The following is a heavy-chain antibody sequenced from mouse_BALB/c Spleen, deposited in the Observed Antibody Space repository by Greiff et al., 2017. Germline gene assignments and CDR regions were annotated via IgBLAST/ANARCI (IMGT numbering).Heavy chain of an antibody. CDR3: GRNDYRYDSAMDY. J-gene: IGHJ4*01. CDR1: GYSFTGYF. V-gene: IGHV1-37*01. D-gene: IGHD2-14*01. CDR2: INPYNGDT. Sequence: EVHLVESGPELVKPGASVKISCKASGYSFTGYFMNWVKQSHGKSLEWIGRINPYNGDTFYNQKFKGKATLTVDKSSSTAHMELLSLTSEDSAVYYCGRNDYRYDSAMDYWGQGTSVTVSS.